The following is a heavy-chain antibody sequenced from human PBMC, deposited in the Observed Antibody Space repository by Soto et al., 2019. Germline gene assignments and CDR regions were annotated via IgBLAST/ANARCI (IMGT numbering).Heavy chain of an antibody. CDR3: ARDPSRYSTDPHREEFYYYYYGMDV. V-gene: IGHV1-8*01. CDR2: MNPNSGNT. CDR1: GYTFTSYD. J-gene: IGHJ6*02. D-gene: IGHD3-9*01. Sequence: AASVKVSCKASGYTFTSYDINWVRQATGQGLEWMGWMNPNSGNTGYAQKFQGRVTMTRNTSISTAYMELSRLRSDDTAVYYCARDPSRYSTDPHREEFYYYYYGMDVWGQGTTVTVSS.